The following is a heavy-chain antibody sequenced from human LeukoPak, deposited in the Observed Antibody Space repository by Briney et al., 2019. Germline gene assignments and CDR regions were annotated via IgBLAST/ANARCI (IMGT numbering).Heavy chain of an antibody. Sequence: SVKVSCKASGGTFSSYAISWVRQAPGQGLEWMGGIIPIFGTANYAQKFQGRVTLTRNTSVSTAFMELSGLRSEDTAVYYCEIYTGYDSFWGQGTLVTVSS. D-gene: IGHD5-12*01. J-gene: IGHJ4*02. CDR3: EIYTGYDSF. V-gene: IGHV1-69*05. CDR1: GGTFSSYA. CDR2: IIPIFGTA.